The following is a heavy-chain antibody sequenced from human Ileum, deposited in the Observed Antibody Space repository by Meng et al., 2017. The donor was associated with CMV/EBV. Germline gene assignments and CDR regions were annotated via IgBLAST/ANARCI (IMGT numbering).Heavy chain of an antibody. V-gene: IGHV3-74*01. CDR2: INTEGSRT. CDR1: GFTFSNYW. CDR3: ARVSGASWFDP. Sequence: GESLKISCAASGFTFSNYWMHWVRQVPGEGLVWVSRINTEGSRTDYADSVKGRFTISRDSAKNTLYLQMNSLRAEDTAVYYCARVSGASWFDPWGQGTLVTSPQ. D-gene: IGHD7-27*01. J-gene: IGHJ5*02.